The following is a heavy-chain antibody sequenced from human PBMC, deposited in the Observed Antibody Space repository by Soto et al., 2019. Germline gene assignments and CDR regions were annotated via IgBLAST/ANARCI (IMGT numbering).Heavy chain of an antibody. Sequence: SETLSLTCTVSGGSISSGSYYWGWIRQPPGKGLEWIGSIYYRGSTYYNPSLKSRVTISVDTSKNQFSLKLSSVTAADTAVYYCAASTYYYDSSGTFDYWGQGTLVTSPQ. CDR1: GGSISSGSYY. J-gene: IGHJ4*02. CDR3: AASTYYYDSSGTFDY. D-gene: IGHD3-22*01. V-gene: IGHV4-39*07. CDR2: IYYRGST.